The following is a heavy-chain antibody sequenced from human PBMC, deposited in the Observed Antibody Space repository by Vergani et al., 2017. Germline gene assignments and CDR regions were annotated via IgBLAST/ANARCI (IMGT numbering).Heavy chain of an antibody. V-gene: IGHV3-30*02. CDR1: GFTFSNYG. CDR3: ARDTETGSRYFDY. D-gene: IGHD2-15*01. Sequence: QVQLVESGGGVVQPGGSLRLSCGASGFTFSNYGMHWVRQAPGKGLEWVTFIRYDGSNTYYADSVKGRFTISRDNSKNTLFLQMNSLRPEDTAVYYCARDTETGSRYFDYWGQGTLVTVSS. J-gene: IGHJ4*02. CDR2: IRYDGSNT.